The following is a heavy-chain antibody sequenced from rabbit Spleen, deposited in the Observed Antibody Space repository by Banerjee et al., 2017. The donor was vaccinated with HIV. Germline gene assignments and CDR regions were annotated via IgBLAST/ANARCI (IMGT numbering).Heavy chain of an antibody. J-gene: IGHJ4*01. CDR1: GFSFSSGYY. V-gene: IGHV1S45*01. Sequence: QEQLVESGGGLVKPEGSLTLTCTVSGFSFSSGYYMCWVRQAPGKGLEWIACIAAGSGVTTYYANWANGRFTISSHNAQNTLYLQLSSLTAADTARYFCARDLTSAIGWNFNLWGPGTLVTVS. D-gene: IGHD1-1*01. CDR3: ARDLTSAIGWNFNL. CDR2: IAAGSGVTT.